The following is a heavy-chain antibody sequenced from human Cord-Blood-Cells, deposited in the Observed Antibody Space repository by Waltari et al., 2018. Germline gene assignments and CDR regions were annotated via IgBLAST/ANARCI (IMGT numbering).Heavy chain of an antibody. J-gene: IGHJ2*01. D-gene: IGHD6-6*01. Sequence: QVQLQQWGAGLLKHSETLSLTCAVYGGSFSGSYSSWIRQPPGKGLEWIVEINHRVNTNTHPALKGRCTIALTTSKNQFSLKLSSVTAADTAVYYCARGPTGYSSSSGWYFDLWGRGTLVTVSS. CDR2: INHRVNT. CDR1: GGSFSGSY. CDR3: ARGPTGYSSSSGWYFDL. V-gene: IGHV4-34*04.